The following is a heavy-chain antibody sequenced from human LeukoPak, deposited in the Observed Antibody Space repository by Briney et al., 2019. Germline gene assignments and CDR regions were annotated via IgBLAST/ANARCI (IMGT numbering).Heavy chain of an antibody. CDR1: SSSSYY. V-gene: IGHV3-23*01. CDR3: AKENLGYSSGWYYFDY. D-gene: IGHD6-19*01. Sequence: SSSSYYWGWIRQAPGKGLEWVSAISGSGGSTYYADSVKGRFTISRDNSKNTLYLQMNSLRAEDTAVYYCAKENLGYSSGWYYFDYWGQGTLVTVSS. J-gene: IGHJ4*02. CDR2: ISGSGGST.